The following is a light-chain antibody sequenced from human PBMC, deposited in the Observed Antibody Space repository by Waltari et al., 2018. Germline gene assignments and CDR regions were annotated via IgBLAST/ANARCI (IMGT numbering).Light chain of an antibody. CDR1: SNDGGGYAY. CDR3: RAHTATVPHV. J-gene: IGLJ1*01. CDR2: EVF. Sequence: QSALTQPASVSGSPGQSITIACTGTSNDGGGYAYVSWYQQYQGKAAKLIIFEVFYRPSGCTTRFSGSKAGNRCSRTIPGLQAEDEAEYYCRAHTATVPHVIGSGTRVT. V-gene: IGLV2-14*01.